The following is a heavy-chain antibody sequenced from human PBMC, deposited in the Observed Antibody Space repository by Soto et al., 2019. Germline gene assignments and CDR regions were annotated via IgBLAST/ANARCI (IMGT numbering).Heavy chain of an antibody. CDR1: GFTFSSYG. J-gene: IGHJ4*02. D-gene: IGHD2-2*01. CDR3: AKESIVVVPAAPDYYRSGTLGY. CDR2: ISYDGSNK. V-gene: IGHV3-30*18. Sequence: QVQLVESGGGVVQPGRSLRLSCAASGFTFSSYGMHWVRQAPGKGLEWVAVISYDGSNKYYADSVKGRFTISRDNSKNTLYLQMNSLRAEDTAVYYCAKESIVVVPAAPDYYRSGTLGYWGQGTLVTVSS.